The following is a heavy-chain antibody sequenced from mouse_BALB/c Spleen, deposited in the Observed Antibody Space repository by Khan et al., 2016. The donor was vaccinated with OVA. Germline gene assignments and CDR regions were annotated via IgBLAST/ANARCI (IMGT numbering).Heavy chain of an antibody. V-gene: IGHV9-3-1*01. CDR2: INTYTGEP. Sequence: QIQLVQSGPELKKPGETVKISCKASGYTFTNYGMNWVKQSPGKALKWMGWINTYTGEPTYADDFKGRFAFSLDTSASTAYLQINTLKNEETATCVWARPPYFSYTVDYWGKGTSVTVSS. CDR3: ARPPYFSYTVDY. D-gene: IGHD2-10*01. J-gene: IGHJ4*01. CDR1: GYTFTNYG.